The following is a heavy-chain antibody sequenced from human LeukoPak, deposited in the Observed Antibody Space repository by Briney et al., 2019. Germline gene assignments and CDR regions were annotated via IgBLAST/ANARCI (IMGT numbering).Heavy chain of an antibody. J-gene: IGHJ4*02. V-gene: IGHV3-30-3*01. D-gene: IGHD3-10*01. CDR3: AREGYYGSGSPPSLCFDY. CDR2: TSSDLNVK. Sequence: PEGSLGLSCAASGFTFRNYVIHWVRQAPGKGLEWVAVTSSDLNVKLYADSVKGRFTISRDNSRSTLYLQMNSLRPEDTAIYYCAREGYYGSGSPPSLCFDYWGQGTLVTVSS. CDR1: GFTFRNYV.